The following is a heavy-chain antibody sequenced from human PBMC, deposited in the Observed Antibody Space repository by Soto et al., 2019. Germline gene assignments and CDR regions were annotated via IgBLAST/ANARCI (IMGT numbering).Heavy chain of an antibody. D-gene: IGHD3-22*01. CDR2: ISPYNGNT. Sequence: QVQLVQSGDEVKKPGASVKVSCKASGYTFTSYGFSWVRQVPGQGLEWMGWISPYNGNTNYIQKIQGRVTISTDPSTSTAYMELRSLSSDDTAVYYCARDDYYYDSRGFSLAAFDMLGPGTMVTVSS. CDR3: ARDDYYYDSRGFSLAAFDM. V-gene: IGHV1-18*01. CDR1: GYTFTSYG. J-gene: IGHJ3*02.